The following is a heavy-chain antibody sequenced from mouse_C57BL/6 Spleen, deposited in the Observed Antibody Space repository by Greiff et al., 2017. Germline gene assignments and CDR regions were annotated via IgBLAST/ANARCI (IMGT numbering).Heavy chain of an antibody. V-gene: IGHV1-62-3*01. Sequence: QVQLQQPGAELVKPGASVKLSCKASGYTFTSYWMHWVKQRPGRGLEWIGRIDPNSGGTIYNQKFKGKATLTVDKSSSTAYMELRSLTSEDTAVYYCARGYYGSSFWYFDVWGTGTTVTVSS. D-gene: IGHD1-1*01. J-gene: IGHJ1*03. CDR1: GYTFTSYW. CDR2: IDPNSGGT. CDR3: ARGYYGSSFWYFDV.